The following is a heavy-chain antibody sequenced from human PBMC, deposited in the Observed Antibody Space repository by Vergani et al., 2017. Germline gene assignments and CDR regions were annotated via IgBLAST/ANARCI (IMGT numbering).Heavy chain of an antibody. Sequence: EVQLLESGGNLVQPGGSLRLSCAASGFTFTNFAMTWVRQAPGEGLEWVSGISGSGGFTYYADSVKGRFTISRDNTKKTMFLQMNNLRAEDTAGYYCAKDNVPGYYDSSGYCDYWGQGTLVTVSS. J-gene: IGHJ4*02. V-gene: IGHV3-23*01. CDR1: GFTFTNFA. CDR2: ISGSGGFT. D-gene: IGHD3-22*01. CDR3: AKDNVPGYYDSSGYCDY.